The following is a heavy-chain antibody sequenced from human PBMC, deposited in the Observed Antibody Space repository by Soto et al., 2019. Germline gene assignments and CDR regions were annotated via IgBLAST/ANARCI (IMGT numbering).Heavy chain of an antibody. CDR3: ARGTHYSSGWTHYYYGMDV. CDR2: IIPIFGTA. CDR1: GGTFSSYA. Sequence: SVKVSCKASGGTFSSYAISWVRQAPGQGLEWMGGIIPIFGTANYAQKFQGRVTITADESTSTAYMELSSLRSEDTAVYYCARGTHYSSGWTHYYYGMDVWGQGTTVTV. D-gene: IGHD6-19*01. V-gene: IGHV1-69*13. J-gene: IGHJ6*02.